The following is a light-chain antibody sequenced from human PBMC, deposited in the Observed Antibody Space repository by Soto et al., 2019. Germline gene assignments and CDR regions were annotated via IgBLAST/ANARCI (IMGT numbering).Light chain of an antibody. V-gene: IGLV2-14*01. CDR3: NSQTTSGIRV. CDR2: EVS. CDR1: STDVGDSNH. Sequence: QSALTQPASVSGSPGQSITISCTGTSTDVGDSNHVSWYQHHPGKAPKLIIYEVSYRPSGVSNRFSGSKSAYTASLTISGLQAEDEAGYYCNSQTTSGIRVFGTGTKLTVL. J-gene: IGLJ1*01.